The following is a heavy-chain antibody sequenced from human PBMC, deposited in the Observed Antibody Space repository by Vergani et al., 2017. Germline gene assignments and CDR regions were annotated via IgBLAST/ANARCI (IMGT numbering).Heavy chain of an antibody. Sequence: QVQLQESGPGLVKPSETLSLTCTVSGGSISSYYWSWIRQPPGKGLEWIGYNYYSGSTNYNPSLKSRVTISVDTSKNQFSLKLSSVPAADTAVYYCASSREEDFWSGYYKYELGYWGQGTLVTVSS. CDR3: ASSREEDFWSGYYKYELGY. CDR1: GGSISSYY. V-gene: IGHV4-59*01. CDR2: NYYSGST. J-gene: IGHJ4*02. D-gene: IGHD3-3*01.